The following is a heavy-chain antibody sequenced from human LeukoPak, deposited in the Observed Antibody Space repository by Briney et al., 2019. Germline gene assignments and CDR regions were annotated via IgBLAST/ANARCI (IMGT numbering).Heavy chain of an antibody. J-gene: IGHJ4*02. CDR2: ISSSSNTI. D-gene: IGHD4-17*01. CDR1: GFTFNNYW. Sequence: GGSLRLSCAAPGFTFNNYWLNWVRQAPGKGLDWVSYISSSSNTIYYADSVKGRFTISRDNAKNSLYLQMNSLRAEDAAVYYCARDWLSMTTVTTGDYYWGQGTLVTVSS. V-gene: IGHV3-48*01. CDR3: ARDWLSMTTVTTGDYY.